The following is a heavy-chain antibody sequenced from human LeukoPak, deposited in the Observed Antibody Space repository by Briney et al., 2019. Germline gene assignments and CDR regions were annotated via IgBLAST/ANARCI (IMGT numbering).Heavy chain of an antibody. CDR3: ARLGYCSGGSCYSGRYYYYYMDV. V-gene: IGHV4-59*12. J-gene: IGHJ6*03. Sequence: SETLSLTCTVSGGSISSYYWSWIRQPPGKGLEWIGYIYYSGSTNYNPSLKSRVTISVDTSKNQFSLKLSSVTAADTAVYYCARLGYCSGGSCYSGRYYYYYMDVWGKGTTVTISS. D-gene: IGHD2-15*01. CDR2: IYYSGST. CDR1: GGSISSYY.